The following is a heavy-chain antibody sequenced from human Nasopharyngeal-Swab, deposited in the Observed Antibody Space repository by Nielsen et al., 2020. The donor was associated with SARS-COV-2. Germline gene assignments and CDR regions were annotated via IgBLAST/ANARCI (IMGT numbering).Heavy chain of an antibody. Sequence: SVKVSCKASGGTFSSYAISWVRQAPGQGLEWMGGIIPIFGTANYAQKFQGRVTITADKSTSTAYMELSSLRSEDTAAYYCARAHPRSCTDGVCFRSQVYNWFDPWGQGTLVTVSS. CDR2: IIPIFGTA. V-gene: IGHV1-69*06. D-gene: IGHD2-8*01. J-gene: IGHJ5*02. CDR3: ARAHPRSCTDGVCFRSQVYNWFDP. CDR1: GGTFSSYA.